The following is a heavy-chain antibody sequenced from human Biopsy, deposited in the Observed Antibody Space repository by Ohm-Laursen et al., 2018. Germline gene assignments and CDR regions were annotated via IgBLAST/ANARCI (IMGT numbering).Heavy chain of an antibody. CDR1: GDSDSSGSFY. V-gene: IGHV4-61*01. D-gene: IGHD6-19*01. CDR3: ARGMRSSGWPYFDS. Sequence: SDTLSLLCTVSGDSDSSGSFYWTWIRQPPGQGLEYIGYIYDRGSTANYNPSLESRVTMSVDMPKNQFSLKLSSVTAADTAIYYCARGMRSSGWPYFDSWGQGTLVTVSS. J-gene: IGHJ4*02. CDR2: IYDRGST.